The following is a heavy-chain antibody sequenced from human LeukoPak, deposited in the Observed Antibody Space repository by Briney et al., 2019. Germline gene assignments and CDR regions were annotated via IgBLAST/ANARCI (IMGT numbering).Heavy chain of an antibody. CDR2: ISGSGGST. D-gene: IGHD3-16*01. CDR3: AKDLTSGATRLAAMGTHAFDI. CDR1: GFIFSSYA. J-gene: IGHJ3*02. Sequence: PGGSLRLSCAASGFIFSSYAMSWVRQAPGKGLEWVSAISGSGGSTYYADSVKGRFTIPRDNSKNTLYLQMNRLRAEDEAVYYWAKDLTSGATRLAAMGTHAFDIWGQGTMVNVSS. V-gene: IGHV3-23*01.